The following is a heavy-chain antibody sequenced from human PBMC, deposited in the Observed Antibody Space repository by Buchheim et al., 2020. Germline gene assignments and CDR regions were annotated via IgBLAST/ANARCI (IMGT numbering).Heavy chain of an antibody. J-gene: IGHJ6*03. CDR3: ARQLGYCSSTSCYHYYYYMDV. Sequence: EVQLVASGGGLVQPGGSLRLSCAASGFTFSSYSMNWVRQAPGKGLEWVSYISSSSSYTNYADSVKGRFTISRDNAKNSLYLQMNSLRAEDTAVYYCARQLGYCSSTSCYHYYYYMDVWGKGTT. V-gene: IGHV3-48*04. D-gene: IGHD2-2*01. CDR2: ISSSSSYT. CDR1: GFTFSSYS.